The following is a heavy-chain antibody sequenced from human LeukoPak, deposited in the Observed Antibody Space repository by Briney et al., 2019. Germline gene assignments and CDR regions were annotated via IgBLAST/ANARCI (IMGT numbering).Heavy chain of an antibody. J-gene: IGHJ4*02. V-gene: IGHV3-49*04. CDR3: TSRRDGYNYRYY. CDR2: IRSKAYGGTT. CDR1: GFTFGDYA. Sequence: GGSLRLSCTASGFTFGDYAMSWVRQAPGKGLAWVGFIRSKAYGGTTEYAASVKGRFTISRDDSKSIAYLQMNSLKTEDTAVYYCTSRRDGYNYRYYWGQGTLVTVSS. D-gene: IGHD5-24*01.